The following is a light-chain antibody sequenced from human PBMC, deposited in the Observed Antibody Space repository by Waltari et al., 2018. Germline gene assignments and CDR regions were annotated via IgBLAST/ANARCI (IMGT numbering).Light chain of an antibody. CDR1: SSNIGSNP. J-gene: IGLJ1*01. V-gene: IGLV1-44*01. Sequence: QSVLTQPPSASGTPGQRVTISCSGSSSNIGSNPVNWYQHLPGTAPKLLIYSNNQRPAAVPDRFSASKSGTSASLAISGLQSDDEADYYCAAWDDSLHGYVFGTGTKVTVL. CDR2: SNN. CDR3: AAWDDSLHGYV.